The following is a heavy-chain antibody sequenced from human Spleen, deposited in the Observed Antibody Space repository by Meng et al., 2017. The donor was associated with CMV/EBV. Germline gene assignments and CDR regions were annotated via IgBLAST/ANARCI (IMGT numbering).Heavy chain of an antibody. Sequence: GGSLRLSCAASGFTFSSYPMYWVRQAPGRGLEWVSSITSSGSYIYYADSVRGRFTISRDDARNSLFLQMNSLRAEDTAVYFCARDQYTAMVKDGMDVWGQGTTVTVSS. V-gene: IGHV3-21*06. J-gene: IGHJ6*02. CDR2: ITSSGSYI. CDR1: GFTFSSYP. D-gene: IGHD5-18*01. CDR3: ARDQYTAMVKDGMDV.